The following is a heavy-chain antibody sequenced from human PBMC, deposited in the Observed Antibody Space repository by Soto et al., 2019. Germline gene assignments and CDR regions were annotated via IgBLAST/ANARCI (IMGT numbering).Heavy chain of an antibody. J-gene: IGHJ6*02. D-gene: IGHD3-3*02. V-gene: IGHV3-48*02. Sequence: PVGSLRLSCAASGFTFSNYNMNWVRQAPGKGLEWLSYISRSRSSSAVYYADSVQGRFTISRDNAKNSLYLQMNSLRDEDTAVYYCARDGGGGILRVAGMDLLGQGTSVLVSS. CDR2: ISRSRSSSAV. CDR3: ARDGGGGILRVAGMDL. CDR1: GFTFSNYN.